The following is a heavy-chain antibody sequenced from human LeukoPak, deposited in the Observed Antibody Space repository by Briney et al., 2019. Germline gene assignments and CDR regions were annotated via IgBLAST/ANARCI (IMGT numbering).Heavy chain of an antibody. D-gene: IGHD2-2*01. CDR2: VSLEGVR. V-gene: IGHV4-4*02. CDR1: GGYITTTNW. J-gene: IGHJ5*02. Sequence: PSGTLSLTCGVSGGYITTTNWLSWVRQFPGQGLQWIGEVSLEGVRNYNPPLTSRLTMSLYRANNLLCLNINSVTAADTAVYYCSRDPRDIVVVPAAIQENWFDPWGQGTLVTVSS. CDR3: SRDPRDIVVVPAAIQENWFDP.